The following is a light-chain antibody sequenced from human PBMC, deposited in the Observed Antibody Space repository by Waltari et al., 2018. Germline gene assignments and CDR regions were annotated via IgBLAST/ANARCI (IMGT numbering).Light chain of an antibody. Sequence: QSALTQPASVSGSPGQSITISCTGTTSDVGGYNYVSWYQQHPGKAPKLMIYDVSKRPSGLSAPFSRLHSRNTASLTLSALQTEDEADYSCSSYSRSSSSYVFGTGTKVTVL. J-gene: IGLJ1*01. CDR2: DVS. CDR3: SSYSRSSSSYV. V-gene: IGLV2-14*03. CDR1: TSDVGGYNY.